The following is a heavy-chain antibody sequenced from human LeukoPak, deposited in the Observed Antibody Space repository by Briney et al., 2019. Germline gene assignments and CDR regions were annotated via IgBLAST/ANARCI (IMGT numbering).Heavy chain of an antibody. V-gene: IGHV1-69*01. J-gene: IGHJ5*02. D-gene: IGHD3-3*01. CDR3: ARVAGNVLRFLEWFPNWFDP. CDR1: GGTFSSYA. CDR2: IIPIFGTA. Sequence: SVKVSCKASGGTFSSYAISWVRQAPGQGLEWIGGIIPIFGTANYAQKFQGRVTITADESTSTAYMELSSLRSEDTAVYYCARVAGNVLRFLEWFPNWFDPWGQGTLVTVSS.